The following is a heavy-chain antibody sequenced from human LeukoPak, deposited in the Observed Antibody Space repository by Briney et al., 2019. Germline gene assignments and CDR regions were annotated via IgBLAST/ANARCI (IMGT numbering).Heavy chain of an antibody. D-gene: IGHD6-19*01. V-gene: IGHV4-61*02. CDR2: IYTSGST. J-gene: IGHJ4*02. CDR3: ARERYSSGWYRDDQTPWRGTDYFDY. Sequence: PSETLSLTCTVSGGSISSGSYYWSWIRQPAGKGLEWIGRIYTSGSTNYNPSLKSRVTISVDTSKNQFSLKLSSVTAADTAVYYCARERYSSGWYRDDQTPWRGTDYFDYWGQGTLVTVSS. CDR1: GGSISSGSYY.